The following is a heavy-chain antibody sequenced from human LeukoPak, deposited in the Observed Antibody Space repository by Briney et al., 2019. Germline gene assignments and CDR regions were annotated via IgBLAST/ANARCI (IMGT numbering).Heavy chain of an antibody. D-gene: IGHD3-10*01. CDR1: GFAFNTYA. CDR3: AREILGSGSYPDF. V-gene: IGHV3-33*01. J-gene: IGHJ4*02. Sequence: GRSLRLSCAASGFAFNTYAMHWVRQAPGQGLEWVALIWHDGSHKFYSNSVRGQFTISRDNSKNTVSLQMTTLRTEDTAVYYCAREILGSGSYPDFWGQGTLVTVSS. CDR2: IWHDGSHK.